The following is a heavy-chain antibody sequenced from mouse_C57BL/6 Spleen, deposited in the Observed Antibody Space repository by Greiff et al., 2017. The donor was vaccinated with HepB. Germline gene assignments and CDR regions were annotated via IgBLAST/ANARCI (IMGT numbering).Heavy chain of an antibody. Sequence: VQLQQPGAELVMPGASVKLSCKASGYTFTSYWMHWVKQRPGQGLEWIGEIDPSDSYTNYNQKFKGKSTLTLDKSSSTASMQLSSLTSDDSAVYYCARLGTTTVVATVDYWGQGTTLTVSS. CDR2: IDPSDSYT. CDR1: GYTFTSYW. D-gene: IGHD1-1*01. J-gene: IGHJ2*01. CDR3: ARLGTTTVVATVDY. V-gene: IGHV1-69*01.